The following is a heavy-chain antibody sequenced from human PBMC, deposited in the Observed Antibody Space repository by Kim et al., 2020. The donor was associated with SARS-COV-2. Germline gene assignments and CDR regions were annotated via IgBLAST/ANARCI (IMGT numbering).Heavy chain of an antibody. J-gene: IGHJ5*02. CDR2: INAGNANT. Sequence: ASVKVSCKASGYTFTSYPMHWVRQAPGQRLEWMGWINAGNANTKYSQKFQGRVTITRDTSASTAYMELSSLRSEDTAVYYCARDIAAAGTGSYWFDPWGQGTLVTVSS. CDR1: GYTFTSYP. CDR3: ARDIAAAGTGSYWFDP. D-gene: IGHD6-13*01. V-gene: IGHV1-3*01.